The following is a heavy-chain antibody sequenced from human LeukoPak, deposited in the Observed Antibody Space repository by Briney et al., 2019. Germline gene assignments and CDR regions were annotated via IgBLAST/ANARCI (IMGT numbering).Heavy chain of an antibody. CDR3: ARDSMAGSSGYRNYYYYGMDV. V-gene: IGHV1-2*02. J-gene: IGHJ6*02. CDR1: GYTFTGYY. D-gene: IGHD3-22*01. Sequence: ASVKVSCKASGYTFTGYYMHWVRQAPGQGLEWMGWINPNSGGTNYAQKFQGRVTMTRGTSISTAYMELSRLRSDDTAVYYCARDSMAGSSGYRNYYYYGMDVWGQGTTVTVSS. CDR2: INPNSGGT.